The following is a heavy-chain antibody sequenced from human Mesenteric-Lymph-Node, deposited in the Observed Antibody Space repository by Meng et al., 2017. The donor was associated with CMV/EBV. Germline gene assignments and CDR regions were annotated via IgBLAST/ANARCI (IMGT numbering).Heavy chain of an antibody. J-gene: IGHJ3*02. CDR1: GFTVSSIY. CDR3: ARGLYGSGTYYPDAFDI. V-gene: IGHV3-66*02. Sequence: GESLKISCAASGFTVSSIYMGWVRQAPGRGLEWVSVFYSGGSTYYADSVKGRFTISRDNSKNTLHIQMNSLRAEDTAVYYCARGLYGSGTYYPDAFDIWGQGTMVTVSS. CDR2: FYSGGST. D-gene: IGHD3-10*01.